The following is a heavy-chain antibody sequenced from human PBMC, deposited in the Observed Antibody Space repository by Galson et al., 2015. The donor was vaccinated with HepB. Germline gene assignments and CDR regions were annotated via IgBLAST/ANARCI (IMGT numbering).Heavy chain of an antibody. V-gene: IGHV1-69*13. CDR1: GGTFSSYA. CDR3: ATSTTGRGGWFDP. D-gene: IGHD4-17*01. J-gene: IGHJ5*02. Sequence: SVKVSCKASGGTFSSYAISWVRQAPGQGLEWMGGIIPIFGTANYAQKFQGRVTITADESTSTAYMELSSLRSEDTAVYYCATSTTGRGGWFDPWGQGTLVTVSS. CDR2: IIPIFGTA.